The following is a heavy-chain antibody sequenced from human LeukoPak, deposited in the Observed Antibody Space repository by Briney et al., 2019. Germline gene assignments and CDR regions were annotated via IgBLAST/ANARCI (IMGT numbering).Heavy chain of an antibody. CDR2: IYYSGST. CDR1: GGSISSGSYY. V-gene: IGHV4-39*01. D-gene: IGHD2-2*01. Sequence: SETLSLTCTVSGGSISSGSYYWGWIRQPPGKGLEWIGRIYYSGSTYYNPSLKSRVTISVDTSKNQLSLKLSSLTPADPPVSYCARHGSAQVVPAGRFWVNWFDPWGQGTLVTVSS. CDR3: ARHGSAQVVPAGRFWVNWFDP. J-gene: IGHJ5*02.